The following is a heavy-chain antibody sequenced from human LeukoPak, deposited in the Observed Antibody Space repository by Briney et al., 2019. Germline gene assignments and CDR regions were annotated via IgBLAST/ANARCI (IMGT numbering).Heavy chain of an antibody. J-gene: IGHJ4*02. CDR1: GFTFSSYS. V-gene: IGHV3-21*01. CDR3: ARDPRSTSCYGPIDY. CDR2: ISSSSSYI. Sequence: GGSLRLSCAASGFTFSSYSMNWVRQAPGKGLEWVSSISSSSSYIYYADSVKGRFTISRDNAKNSLYLQMNSLRAEDTAVYYCARDPRSTSCYGPIDYWGQGTLVTVSS. D-gene: IGHD2-2*01.